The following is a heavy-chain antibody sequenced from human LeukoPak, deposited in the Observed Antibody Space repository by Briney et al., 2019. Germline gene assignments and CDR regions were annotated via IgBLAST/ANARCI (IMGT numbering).Heavy chain of an antibody. CDR2: IYTSGST. CDR1: RGSISSGSYY. V-gene: IGHV4-61*02. D-gene: IGHD2-2*01. CDR3: ARGPNKVVPAAYFDY. J-gene: IGHJ4*02. Sequence: SETLSLTCTVSRGSISSGSYYWSWIRQPAGKGLEWIGRIYTSGSTNYNPSLKSRVTISVDTSKNQFSLKLSSVTAADTAVYYCARGPNKVVPAAYFDYWGQGTLVTVSS.